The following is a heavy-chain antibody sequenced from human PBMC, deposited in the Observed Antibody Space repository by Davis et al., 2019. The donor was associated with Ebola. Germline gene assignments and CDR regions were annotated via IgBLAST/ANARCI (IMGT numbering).Heavy chain of an antibody. CDR1: GYSFTSFW. Sequence: KVSCKASGYSFTSFWIGWVRQPPGQGLEWMGAFLPGDSDTRYSPSFQGQVTISADKSITTAYLQWSSLKASDTAMYYCARQGAPYSAPANWGQGTLVTVSS. CDR2: FLPGDSDT. D-gene: IGHD1-26*01. J-gene: IGHJ4*02. CDR3: ARQGAPYSAPAN. V-gene: IGHV5-51*01.